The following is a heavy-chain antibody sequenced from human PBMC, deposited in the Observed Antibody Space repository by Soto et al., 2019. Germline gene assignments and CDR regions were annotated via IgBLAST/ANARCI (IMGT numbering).Heavy chain of an antibody. Sequence: ASVKVSCKASGYTFTTYGISWVRQATGQGLEWMGWMNPNSGNTGYAQKFQGRVTMTRNTSISTAYMELSSLRSEDTAVYYCATKPITDDAFDIWGQGTMVTVSS. J-gene: IGHJ3*02. CDR2: MNPNSGNT. D-gene: IGHD5-12*01. CDR1: GYTFTTYG. CDR3: ATKPITDDAFDI. V-gene: IGHV1-8*02.